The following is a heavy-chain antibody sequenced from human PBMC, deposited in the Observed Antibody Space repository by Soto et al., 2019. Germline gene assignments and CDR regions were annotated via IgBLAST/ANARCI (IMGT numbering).Heavy chain of an antibody. V-gene: IGHV3-23*01. CDR1: GFTFSIYA. CDR3: AKDPIVVVPAAIPGGTFDY. J-gene: IGHJ4*02. Sequence: GSLRLSCSASGFTFSIYAMSLVLQAPGKGLDWVSAISGSGGSTYYADSVKGRFTISRDNSKNTLYLQMNSLRAEDTAVYYCAKDPIVVVPAAIPGGTFDYWGQGTLVTVSS. CDR2: ISGSGGST. D-gene: IGHD2-2*01.